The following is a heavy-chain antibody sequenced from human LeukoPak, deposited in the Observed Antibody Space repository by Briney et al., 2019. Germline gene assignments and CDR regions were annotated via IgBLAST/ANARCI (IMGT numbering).Heavy chain of an antibody. Sequence: RSGGSLRLSCAASGFTFSSYWMHWVRQAPGKGLVWVSRISSDGSSTSYVDSVKGRFTISRDNAKNTLYLQMNSLRAEDTAVYYCARDGAGVDYWGQGTLVTVSS. CDR1: GFTFSSYW. CDR3: ARDGAGVDY. J-gene: IGHJ4*02. CDR2: ISSDGSST. V-gene: IGHV3-74*01. D-gene: IGHD1-26*01.